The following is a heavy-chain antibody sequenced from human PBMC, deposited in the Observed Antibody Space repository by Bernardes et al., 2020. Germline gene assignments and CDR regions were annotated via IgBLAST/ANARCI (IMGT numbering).Heavy chain of an antibody. Sequence: ASVKVSCKASGYTFTSYGISWVRQAPGQGLEWMGWISAYNGNTNYAQKLQGRVTMTTDTSTSTAYMELRSLRSDDTAVYYCAREGGGVAAQWGNWFDPWGQGTLVTVSS. CDR3: AREGGGVAAQWGNWFDP. J-gene: IGHJ5*02. D-gene: IGHD6-6*01. CDR2: ISAYNGNT. V-gene: IGHV1-18*01. CDR1: GYTFTSYG.